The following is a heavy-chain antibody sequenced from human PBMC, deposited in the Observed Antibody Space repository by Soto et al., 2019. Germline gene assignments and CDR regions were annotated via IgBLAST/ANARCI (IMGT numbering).Heavy chain of an antibody. CDR3: AKLIAAAGTDAMGARSSGFDY. Sequence: QVQLVQSGAEVKKPGSSVKVSCKASGGTFSSYAISWVRQAPGQGLEWMGGIIPIFGTANYAQKCQGRVTITADESTSTAYMELSSLRSEDTAVYYCAKLIAAAGTDAMGARSSGFDYWGQGTLVTVSS. D-gene: IGHD6-13*01. CDR2: IIPIFGTA. J-gene: IGHJ4*02. CDR1: GGTFSSYA. V-gene: IGHV1-69*01.